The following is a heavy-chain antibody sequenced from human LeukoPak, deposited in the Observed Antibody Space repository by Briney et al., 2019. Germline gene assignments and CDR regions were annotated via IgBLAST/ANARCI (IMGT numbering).Heavy chain of an antibody. CDR2: MNPNSGNT. J-gene: IGHJ4*02. D-gene: IGHD2-21*02. Sequence: ASVKVSCKASGYTFTSYDINWVRQATGQGLEWMGWMNPNSGNTGFGQKFQGRVTMTRDTSISTAYMELSSLGSEDTAVYYCARVFCSGGDCYRYFDYWGQGTLVTVSS. CDR3: ARVFCSGGDCYRYFDY. V-gene: IGHV1-8*01. CDR1: GYTFTSYD.